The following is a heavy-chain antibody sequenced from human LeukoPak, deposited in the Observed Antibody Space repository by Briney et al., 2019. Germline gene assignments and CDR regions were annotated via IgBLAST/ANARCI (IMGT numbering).Heavy chain of an antibody. J-gene: IGHJ4*02. CDR1: GFTVSSNY. CDR2: IYSGGST. Sequence: PGRSLRLSCAASGFTVSSNYMSWVRQAPGKGLEWVSVIYSGGSTYYADSVKGRFTISRDNSKNTLYLQMNSLRAEDTAVYYCARFAMKTSFDYWGQGTLVTVSS. V-gene: IGHV3-53*01. D-gene: IGHD2-2*01. CDR3: ARFAMKTSFDY.